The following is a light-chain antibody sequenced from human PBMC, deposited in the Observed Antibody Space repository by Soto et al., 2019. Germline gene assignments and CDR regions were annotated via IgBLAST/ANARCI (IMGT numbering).Light chain of an antibody. Sequence: DIQMTQSPSTLSASVGDRVTITCRASQSISSWLAWYQQKTGKAPKLLIYDASSLKSGVPSRFSGSESGTELTHTISSQQPDDFATYYCQQYNSYSGTFGQGTKVEIK. CDR2: DAS. CDR3: QQYNSYSGT. V-gene: IGKV1-5*01. CDR1: QSISSW. J-gene: IGKJ1*01.